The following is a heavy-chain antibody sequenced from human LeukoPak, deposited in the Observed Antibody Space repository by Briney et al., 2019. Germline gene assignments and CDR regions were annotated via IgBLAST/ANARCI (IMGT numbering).Heavy chain of an antibody. CDR1: GFTFSSYA. J-gene: IGHJ4*02. CDR3: ARHTGTYFNY. Sequence: GRSLRLSCAASGFTFSSYAMHWVRQAPGKGLEWVANIKQDGSETYYVDSVKGRFTISRDNAKNSLYLQMNSLRAEDTAVYYCARHTGTYFNYWGQGTLVTVSS. D-gene: IGHD1-26*01. CDR2: IKQDGSET. V-gene: IGHV3-7*01.